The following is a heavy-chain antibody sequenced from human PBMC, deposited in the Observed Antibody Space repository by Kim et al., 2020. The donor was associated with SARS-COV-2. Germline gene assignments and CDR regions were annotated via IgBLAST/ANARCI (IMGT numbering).Heavy chain of an antibody. D-gene: IGHD6-13*01. Sequence: DSVKGRFTISRDNAKNSLNLQMNSLRAEDTAVYYCASSVAAAGSWEWFDPWGQGTLVTVSS. J-gene: IGHJ5*02. V-gene: IGHV3-21*01. CDR3: ASSVAAAGSWEWFDP.